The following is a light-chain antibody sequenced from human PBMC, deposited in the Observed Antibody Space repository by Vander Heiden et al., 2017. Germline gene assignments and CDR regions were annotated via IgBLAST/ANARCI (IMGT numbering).Light chain of an antibody. CDR3: QQHNTYPLT. CDR2: VAS. CDR1: QGISSC. Sequence: DIQLTQSPSFLSASVGDRVTITCRASQGISSCLAWYQQKPGKAPNLLIYVASTLQSGVPSRFSGSGSGTEFTLTISSLQPDDSATYYCQQHNTYPLTFGGGTKVEIK. V-gene: IGKV1-9*01. J-gene: IGKJ4*01.